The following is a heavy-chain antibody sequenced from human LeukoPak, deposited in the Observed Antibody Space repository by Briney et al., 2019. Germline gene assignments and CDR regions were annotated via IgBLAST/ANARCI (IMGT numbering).Heavy chain of an antibody. Sequence: SETLSLTCTVSGVSISSTTCYWGWIRQPPGKGLEWIGSIYYSGSTYYSPSLDSRVTLSVDTSKNHFSLKLNSVTAADTAVYYCARGQWGSSWYYFDSWGQGTLVTVSS. V-gene: IGHV4-39*07. CDR2: IYYSGST. J-gene: IGHJ4*02. CDR3: ARGQWGSSWYYFDS. D-gene: IGHD6-13*01. CDR1: GVSISSTTCY.